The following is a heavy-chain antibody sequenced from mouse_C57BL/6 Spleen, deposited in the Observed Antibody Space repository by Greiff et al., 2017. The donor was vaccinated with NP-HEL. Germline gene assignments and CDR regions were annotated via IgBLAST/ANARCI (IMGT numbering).Heavy chain of an antibody. CDR1: GYTFTSYW. J-gene: IGHJ2*01. CDR2: IDPSDGYT. CDR3: ETIYF. Sequence: QVQLQQPGAELVMPGASVKLSCKASGYTFTSYWMHWVKQRPGQGLAWIGEIDPSDGYTNYTPKFQGKSTLTVDKSSSTAYMQLSSLTSEDSAVYYCETIYFWGQGTTLTVSS. V-gene: IGHV1-69*01.